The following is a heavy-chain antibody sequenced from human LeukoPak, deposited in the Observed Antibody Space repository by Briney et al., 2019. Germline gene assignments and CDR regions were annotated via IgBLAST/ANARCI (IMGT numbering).Heavy chain of an antibody. CDR2: IYYSGST. V-gene: IGHV4-59*01. CDR3: ARGSGGSPVLSY. D-gene: IGHD1-14*01. CDR1: GGSISSYY. J-gene: IGHJ4*02. Sequence: SETLSLTCTVSGGSISSYYWSWIRQPPGKGLEWIGYIYYSGSTNYNPSLKSRVTISVDTSKNQFSLKLSSVTAADTAVYYCARGSGGSPVLSYWGQGTLVTVSS.